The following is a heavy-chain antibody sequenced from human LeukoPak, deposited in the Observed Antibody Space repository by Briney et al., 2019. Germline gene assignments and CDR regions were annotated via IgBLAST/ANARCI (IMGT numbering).Heavy chain of an antibody. D-gene: IGHD6-19*01. Sequence: GGSLRLSCAASKFTFSTYWMSWVRQAPGKGLEGVAHIKQDGREKYYVDSVKGRFTISRDNSKNTLYLQMNSLRAEDTALYYCARGHSGWYDYWGQGTLVTVSS. CDR3: ARGHSGWYDY. CDR1: KFTFSTYW. CDR2: IKQDGREK. V-gene: IGHV3-7*03. J-gene: IGHJ4*02.